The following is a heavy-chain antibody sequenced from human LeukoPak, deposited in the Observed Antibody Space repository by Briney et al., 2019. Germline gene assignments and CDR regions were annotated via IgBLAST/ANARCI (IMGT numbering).Heavy chain of an antibody. CDR2: ISGSGGST. D-gene: IGHD6-19*01. Sequence: HPGGSLRLSCAASGFTFSSYGMSWVRQAPGKGLEWVSAISGSGGSTYYADSVKGRFTISRDNSKNTLYLQMNSLRAEDTAVYYCAKTKVTGQWLGNFDYWGQGTLVTVSS. V-gene: IGHV3-23*01. CDR1: GFTFSSYG. J-gene: IGHJ4*02. CDR3: AKTKVTGQWLGNFDY.